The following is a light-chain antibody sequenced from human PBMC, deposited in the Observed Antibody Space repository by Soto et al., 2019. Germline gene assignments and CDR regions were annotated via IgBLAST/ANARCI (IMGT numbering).Light chain of an antibody. CDR2: DAS. V-gene: IGKV3-11*01. CDR3: QQRSNWPSLT. CDR1: QSVSSY. Sequence: EIVFTQSPATLSLSPGERATLSCRASQSVSSYLAWYQQKPGQAPRLLIYDASNRATGIPARFSGSGSGTNSTLTISSLEPEDFAVYYCQQRSNWPSLTFGGGTKVDIK. J-gene: IGKJ4*01.